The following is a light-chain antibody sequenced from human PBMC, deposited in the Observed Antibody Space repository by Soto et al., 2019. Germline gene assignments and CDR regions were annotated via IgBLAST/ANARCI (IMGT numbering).Light chain of an antibody. CDR3: QQYDTWPLT. Sequence: IVMTQSPATLSVSQGERVTLSCRARQSVGSNLAWYQQTPGQAPRVVIYDASTRATVIPARFSGSGSGTEFTLTISSLQSEDFAVYYCQQYDTWPLTFGGGTKVDI. CDR1: QSVGSN. V-gene: IGKV3-15*01. J-gene: IGKJ4*01. CDR2: DAS.